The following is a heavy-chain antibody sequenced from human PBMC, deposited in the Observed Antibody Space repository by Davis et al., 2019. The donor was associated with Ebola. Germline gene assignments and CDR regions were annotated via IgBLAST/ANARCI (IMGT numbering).Heavy chain of an antibody. CDR3: ARRVRGYDSSGYTDY. J-gene: IGHJ4*02. CDR2: IYYSGST. Sequence: MPSETLSLTCAVYGGSFSGYYWSWIRQPPGKGLEWIGSIYYSGSTYYNPSLKSRVTISVDTSKNQFSLKLSSVTAADTAVYYCARRVRGYDSSGYTDYWGQGTLVTVSS. V-gene: IGHV4-34*01. CDR1: GGSFSGYY. D-gene: IGHD3-22*01.